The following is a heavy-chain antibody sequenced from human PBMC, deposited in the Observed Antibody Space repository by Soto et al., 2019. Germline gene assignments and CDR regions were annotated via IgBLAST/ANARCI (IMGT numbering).Heavy chain of an antibody. CDR2: LSYDGSNK. CDR1: GFMFSSYG. Sequence: QVQLVESGGGVVQPGRSLRLSCAASGFMFSSYGMHWVRQATGKGLEWVALLSYDGSNKYYADSVKGRFTISRDNSKNTLYLQMNSLRAEDTAVYYCAKGLYASGWSFLDYWGQGTLVTVSS. D-gene: IGHD6-19*01. CDR3: AKGLYASGWSFLDY. J-gene: IGHJ4*02. V-gene: IGHV3-30*18.